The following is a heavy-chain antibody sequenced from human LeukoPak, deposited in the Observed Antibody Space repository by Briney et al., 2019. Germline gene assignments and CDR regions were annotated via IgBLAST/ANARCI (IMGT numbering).Heavy chain of an antibody. J-gene: IGHJ6*02. CDR2: IYYSGST. Sequence: PLETLSLTCTVSGGSISSYYWSWIRQPPGKGLEWVGYIYYSGSTNYNPSLKSRVTISVDTSKNQFSLKLSSVTAADTAVYYCARTFSGSYYYYGVDVWGQGTTVTVSS. CDR3: ARTFSGSYYYYGVDV. D-gene: IGHD1-26*01. CDR1: GGSISSYY. V-gene: IGHV4-59*01.